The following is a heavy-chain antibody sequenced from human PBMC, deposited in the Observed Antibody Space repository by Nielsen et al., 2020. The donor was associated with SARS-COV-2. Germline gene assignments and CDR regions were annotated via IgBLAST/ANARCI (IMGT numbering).Heavy chain of an antibody. CDR3: ARDGITMPPLNYFDY. D-gene: IGHD3-10*01. J-gene: IGHJ4*02. Sequence: GASLKISCAASGFTFSSYSMNWVRQAPGKGLEWVSYISSSSSTIYYADSVKGRFTISRDNAKNSLYLQMNSLRDEDTAVYYCARDGITMPPLNYFDYWGQGTLVTVSS. CDR1: GFTFSSYS. CDR2: ISSSSSTI. V-gene: IGHV3-48*02.